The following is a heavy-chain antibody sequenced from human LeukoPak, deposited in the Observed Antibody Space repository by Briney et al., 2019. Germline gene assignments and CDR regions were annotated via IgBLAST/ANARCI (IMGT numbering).Heavy chain of an antibody. V-gene: IGHV3-9*01. CDR2: ISWNSGSI. CDR1: GFTFDDYA. J-gene: IGHJ6*02. D-gene: IGHD3-22*01. CDR3: ARGISMIVVVITHYYGMDV. Sequence: GGSLRLSCAVSGFTFDDYAMHWVRQAPGKGLEWASGISWNSGSIGYADSVKGRFTISRDNAKNSLYMKMNSLRAEDTALYYCARGISMIVVVITHYYGMDVWGQGTTVTVSS.